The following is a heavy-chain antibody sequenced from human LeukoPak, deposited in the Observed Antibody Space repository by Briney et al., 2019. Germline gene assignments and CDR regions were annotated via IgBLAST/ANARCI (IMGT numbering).Heavy chain of an antibody. CDR3: ARVYETNGYLY. Sequence: PGRSLRLSCAASGFTFSNLWMHWVRQAPGKGLAWVALIYGDGSFTRYADSVKGRFTISRDNAKNTVYLQMNSLRVEDTAVYYCARVYETNGYLYWGQGSLVTVSS. J-gene: IGHJ4*02. D-gene: IGHD3-22*01. CDR1: GFTFSNLW. V-gene: IGHV3-74*01. CDR2: IYGDGSFT.